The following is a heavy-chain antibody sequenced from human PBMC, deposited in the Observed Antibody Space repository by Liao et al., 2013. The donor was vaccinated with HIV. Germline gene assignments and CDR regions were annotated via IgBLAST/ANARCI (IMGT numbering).Heavy chain of an antibody. V-gene: IGHV4-30-4*08. CDR2: IYYSGAT. CDR1: GASISTGNYY. D-gene: IGHD2-21*01. J-gene: IGHJ6*03. CDR3: TGERVISTVRDYYYYIDV. Sequence: QVQLQESGPGLVKPSQTLSLTCTVSGASISTGNYYWSWIRQPPGKGLEWIGYIYYSGATYYNPSLKSRVSISVDTSKNQFSLKLDSVTAADRAVYYCTGERVISTVRDYYYYIDVWGRGTTVTVSS.